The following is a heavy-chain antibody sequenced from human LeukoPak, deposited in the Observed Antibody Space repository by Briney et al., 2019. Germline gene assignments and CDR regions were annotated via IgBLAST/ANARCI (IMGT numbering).Heavy chain of an antibody. CDR2: ISGRAGST. D-gene: IGHD3-3*01. V-gene: IGHV3-23*01. Sequence: GGSLRLSCAASGFTFSNYAMTWVRQAPGKGLEWISAISGRAGSTYYADSVKGRSTISRDDSKNTLYLQMNSLRAEDTAVYYCAKDEITIFAVGYNWFDPWGQGTLVTVSS. CDR1: GFTFSNYA. CDR3: AKDEITIFAVGYNWFDP. J-gene: IGHJ5*02.